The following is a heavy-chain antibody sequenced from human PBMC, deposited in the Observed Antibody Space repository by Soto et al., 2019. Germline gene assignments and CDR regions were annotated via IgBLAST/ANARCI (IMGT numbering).Heavy chain of an antibody. CDR1: GGSISSSSYY. CDR3: ARPHLGSGIPRRLAGMDV. J-gene: IGHJ6*02. CDR2: IYYSGST. Sequence: SETLSLTCTVSGGSISSSSYYWGWIRQPPGKGLEWIGSIYYSGSTYYNPSLKSRVTISVDTSKNQFSLKLSSVTAADTAVYYCARPHLGSGIPRRLAGMDVWGQGTTVTVSS. D-gene: IGHD3-10*01. V-gene: IGHV4-39*01.